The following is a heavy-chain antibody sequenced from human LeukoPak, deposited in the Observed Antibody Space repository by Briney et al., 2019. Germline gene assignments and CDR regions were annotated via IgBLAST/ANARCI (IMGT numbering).Heavy chain of an antibody. D-gene: IGHD1-26*01. CDR3: ARTPTIYSFDY. J-gene: IGHJ4*02. CDR2: ISPSGGST. CDR1: GYTFSRYY. V-gene: IGHV1-46*01. Sequence: ASVKVSCKASGYTFSRYYMHWVRQAPGQGLEWMGIISPSGGSTTYAQKFQGRVTMTRDTSTSTVYMELSSLRSDDTAVYYCARTPTIYSFDYWGQGTLVTVSS.